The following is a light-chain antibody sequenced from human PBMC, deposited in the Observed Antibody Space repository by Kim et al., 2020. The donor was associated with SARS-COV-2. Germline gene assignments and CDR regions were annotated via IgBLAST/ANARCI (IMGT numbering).Light chain of an antibody. V-gene: IGLV6-57*04. J-gene: IGLJ2*01. CDR3: QSYDGNNVV. Sequence: NFMLTQPHSVSESPGKTVTISCTRSSGSIASNYVQWYQQRPGSAPTSVIYENNERPSAVPARFSGSIDSFSNSASLTISGLKTEDEADYHCQSYDGNNVVFGGGTQLTVL. CDR2: ENN. CDR1: SGSIASNY.